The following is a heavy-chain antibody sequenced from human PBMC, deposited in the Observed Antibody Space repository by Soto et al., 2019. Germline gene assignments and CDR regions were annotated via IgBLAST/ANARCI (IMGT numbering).Heavy chain of an antibody. CDR1: GYTFTSYD. J-gene: IGHJ6*03. V-gene: IGHV1-8*01. Sequence: ASVKVSCKASGYTFTSYDINWVRQATGQGLEWMGWMNPNGGNTGYAQKFQGRVTMSRNTSISTAYMELSSLRSEDTAVYYCASLRWGSSSSFYYMDFWGKGTTVTVSS. CDR2: MNPNGGNT. CDR3: ASLRWGSSSSFYYMDF. D-gene: IGHD6-6*01.